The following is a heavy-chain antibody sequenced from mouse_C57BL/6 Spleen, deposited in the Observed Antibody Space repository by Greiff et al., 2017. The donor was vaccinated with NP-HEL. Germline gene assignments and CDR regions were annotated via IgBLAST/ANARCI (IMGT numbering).Heavy chain of an antibody. V-gene: IGHV1-42*01. CDR2: INPSTGGT. CDR3: ARRDQSFYYYAMDY. Sequence: VQLQQSGPELVKPGASVKISCKASGYSFTGYYMNWVKQSPEKSLEWIGEINPSTGGTTYNQKFKAKATLTVDKSSSTAYMQLKSLTSEDSAVYYCARRDQSFYYYAMDYWGQGTSVTVSS. J-gene: IGHJ4*01. D-gene: IGHD3-3*01. CDR1: GYSFTGYY.